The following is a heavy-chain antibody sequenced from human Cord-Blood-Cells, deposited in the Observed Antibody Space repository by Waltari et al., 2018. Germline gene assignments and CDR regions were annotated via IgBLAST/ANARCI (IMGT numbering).Heavy chain of an antibody. CDR2: IYSGGST. Sequence: EVQLVESGGGLIQPGGSLRLSCAASGFTVSSNYMSWARQAPGKGLEWVSVIYSGGSTYYADSVKDRFTISRDNSKNTLYLQMNSLRAEDTAVYYCARYCSSTSCYDAFDIWGQGTMVTVSS. CDR1: GFTVSSNY. D-gene: IGHD2-2*01. J-gene: IGHJ3*02. V-gene: IGHV3-53*01. CDR3: ARYCSSTSCYDAFDI.